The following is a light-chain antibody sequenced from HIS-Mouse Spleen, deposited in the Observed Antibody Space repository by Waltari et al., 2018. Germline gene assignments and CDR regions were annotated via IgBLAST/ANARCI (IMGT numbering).Light chain of an antibody. CDR1: QSLLHSNGYNY. CDR2: LGS. CDR3: MQALQTPLT. V-gene: IGKV2-28*01. Sequence: DIVMTQSPLSLPVTPGEPASISCRSSQSLLHSNGYNYVDWYLQKPGQSPRLLLYLGSNRASGVPDRFSGSLSGTDYTPKISRVEAEDVRVYYCMQALQTPLTFGGGTKVEIK. J-gene: IGKJ4*01.